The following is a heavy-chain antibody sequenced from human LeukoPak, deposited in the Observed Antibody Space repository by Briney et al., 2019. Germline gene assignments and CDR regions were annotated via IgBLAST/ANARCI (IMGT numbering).Heavy chain of an antibody. Sequence: GGPLRLSCAVSGLTFNNYAMSWVRQAPGKGLEWVSGISGRGASKYYADSVKGRFTISRDNSKNTLYLQMNSLRAEDTAVYYCARDYGGSSPFDYWGQGTLVTVSS. CDR3: ARDYGGSSPFDY. V-gene: IGHV3-23*01. D-gene: IGHD4-23*01. CDR2: ISGRGASK. CDR1: GLTFNNYA. J-gene: IGHJ4*02.